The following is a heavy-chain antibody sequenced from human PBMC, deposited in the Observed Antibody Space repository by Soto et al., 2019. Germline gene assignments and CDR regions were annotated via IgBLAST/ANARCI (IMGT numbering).Heavy chain of an antibody. V-gene: IGHV3-30-3*01. J-gene: IGHJ4*02. CDR2: ISYDGSNK. CDR3: ARETIRTAGSLLDY. D-gene: IGHD3-10*01. Sequence: PGGSLRLSCAASGFTFSSYAMHWVRQAPGKGLEWVAVISYDGSNKYYADSVKGRFTISRDNSKNTLYLQMNSLRAEDTAVYYCARETIRTAGSLLDYWGQGTLVTVSS. CDR1: GFTFSSYA.